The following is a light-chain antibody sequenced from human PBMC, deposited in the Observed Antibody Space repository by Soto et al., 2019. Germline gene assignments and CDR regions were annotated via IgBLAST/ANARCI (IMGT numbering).Light chain of an antibody. V-gene: IGKV3-15*01. J-gene: IGKJ4*01. Sequence: EIVMTQSPVALSVSPGESATLSCRASQSVSSNLAWYQQTPGQAPRLLIYDASTRATGIPARFSGSGSGTEFTITISSLQSEDFAVYYCHQYNNWPQTFGGGTKVEIK. CDR2: DAS. CDR1: QSVSSN. CDR3: HQYNNWPQT.